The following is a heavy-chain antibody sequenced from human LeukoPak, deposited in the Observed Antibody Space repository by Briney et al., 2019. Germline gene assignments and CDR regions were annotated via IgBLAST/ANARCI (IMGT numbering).Heavy chain of an antibody. CDR2: IYTSGST. Sequence: HPSETLSPTCTVSGGSISSYYWSWIRQPAGKGLEWIGRIYTSGSTNYNPSLKSRVTMSVDTSKNQFSLNLSPVTAADTAVYYCARGFDSSGQYFQHWGQGTLVTVSS. CDR3: ARGFDSSGQYFQH. D-gene: IGHD6-19*01. CDR1: GGSISSYY. J-gene: IGHJ1*01. V-gene: IGHV4-4*07.